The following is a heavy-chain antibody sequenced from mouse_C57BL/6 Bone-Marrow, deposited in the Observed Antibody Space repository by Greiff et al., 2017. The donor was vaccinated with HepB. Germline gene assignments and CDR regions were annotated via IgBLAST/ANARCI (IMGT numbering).Heavy chain of an antibody. CDR2: ISDGGSYT. J-gene: IGHJ4*01. V-gene: IGHV5-4*01. CDR1: GFTFSSYA. CDR3: AREGGYAMDY. Sequence: EVQLVESGGGLVKPGGSLKLSCAASGFTFSSYAMSWVRQTPEKRLEWVATISDGGSYTYYPDNVKGRFTISRDNAKNNLYLQMSHLKSEDTAMYYCAREGGYAMDYWGQGTSVTVSS.